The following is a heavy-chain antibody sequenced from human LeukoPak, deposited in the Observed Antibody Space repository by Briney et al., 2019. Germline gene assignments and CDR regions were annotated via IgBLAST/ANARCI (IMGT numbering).Heavy chain of an antibody. D-gene: IGHD6-6*01. V-gene: IGHV3-30*04. Sequence: GGSLRLSCAASGFTFSNYAMHWARQAPGKGLEWVVVTSYDESNKYYADSVKGRFTISRDNSKKTLYLQMNSLRGEDTAVYYCARVVVSSSSDYFDYWGQGTLVIVSS. CDR2: TSYDESNK. J-gene: IGHJ4*02. CDR1: GFTFSNYA. CDR3: ARVVVSSSSDYFDY.